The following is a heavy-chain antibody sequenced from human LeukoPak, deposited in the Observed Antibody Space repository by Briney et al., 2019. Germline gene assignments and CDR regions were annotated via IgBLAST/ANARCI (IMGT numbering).Heavy chain of an antibody. V-gene: IGHV3-30*18. Sequence: GGSLRLSCAASGFTFSKYGVHWVRQAPGKGLEWVAVISDAGSEKYYADSVKGRFTISRDNSKNTVYLQMNSLRPEDTAVYYCAKNSGRDGYNDYFDYWGQGTLVTVSS. CDR1: GFTFSKYG. D-gene: IGHD5-24*01. CDR3: AKNSGRDGYNDYFDY. J-gene: IGHJ4*02. CDR2: ISDAGSEK.